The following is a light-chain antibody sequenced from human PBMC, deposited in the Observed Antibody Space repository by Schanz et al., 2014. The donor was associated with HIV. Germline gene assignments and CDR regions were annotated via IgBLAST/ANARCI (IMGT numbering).Light chain of an antibody. Sequence: QSALTQPASVSGSPGQSITISCTGTSSDVGGYNYVSWYQQPPGKAPKLLIYDVSNRPSGVSNRFSGSKSGNTASLTISGLQAEDEADYFCCSYAGSGTPVVFGGGTKLTVL. J-gene: IGLJ2*01. CDR2: DVS. CDR3: CSYAGSGTPVV. CDR1: SSDVGGYNY. V-gene: IGLV2-14*03.